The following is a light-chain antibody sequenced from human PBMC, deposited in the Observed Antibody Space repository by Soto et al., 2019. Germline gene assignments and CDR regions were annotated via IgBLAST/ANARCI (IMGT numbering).Light chain of an antibody. CDR1: QSISSN. Sequence: EIVMTQSPATLSVSPGERTTLSCRASQSISSNLAWYQQKPGQAPRLLIYGPSTRATGVPARLSGSGSGTEFTLTIGSLLSEDLAVYYCQQYDNWPPWTFGQGTKVEIK. CDR3: QQYDNWPPWT. V-gene: IGKV3-15*01. J-gene: IGKJ1*01. CDR2: GPS.